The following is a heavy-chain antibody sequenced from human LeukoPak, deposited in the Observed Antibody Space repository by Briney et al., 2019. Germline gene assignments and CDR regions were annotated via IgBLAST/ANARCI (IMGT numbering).Heavy chain of an antibody. CDR2: IIPIFGTA. D-gene: IGHD7-27*01. CDR1: GYTFTGYY. J-gene: IGHJ4*02. CDR3: ARGDRANWDSFDY. Sequence: SVKVSCKASGYTFTGYYMHWVRQAPGQGLEWMGGIIPIFGTANYAQKFQGRVTITTDESTSTAYMELSSLRSEDTAVYYCARGDRANWDSFDYWGQGTLVTVSS. V-gene: IGHV1-69*05.